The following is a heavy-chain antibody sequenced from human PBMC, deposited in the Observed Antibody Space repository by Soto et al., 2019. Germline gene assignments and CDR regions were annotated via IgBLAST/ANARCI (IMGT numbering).Heavy chain of an antibody. V-gene: IGHV3-48*01. CDR3: AKDPGRWATKAYDGMDV. J-gene: IGHJ6*02. D-gene: IGHD1-26*01. CDR2: ISSSSTI. Sequence: GGSLRLSCAASGFTFSSYSMNCVRQAPGKGLEWVSYISSSSTIYYADSVKGRFTISRDNSKNTLYLQMNSLRAEDTAVYYCAKDPGRWATKAYDGMDVWGQGTTVTVSS. CDR1: GFTFSSYS.